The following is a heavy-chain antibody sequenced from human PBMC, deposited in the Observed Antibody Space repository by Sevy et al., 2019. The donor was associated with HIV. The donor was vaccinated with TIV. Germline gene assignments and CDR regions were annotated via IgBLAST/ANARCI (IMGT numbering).Heavy chain of an antibody. CDR1: GFTFSDHY. CDR2: IRNRPNTYTT. D-gene: IGHD2-21*01. Sequence: GGSLRLSCAASGFTFSDHYVDWVRQAPGKGLEWVGRIRNRPNTYTTEYAASVESRFTISRDDSKNSLYLQMNSLKTEASAVYYCVRGPNCGVGGCQQISPYCLDVWGKGATVTVSS. J-gene: IGHJ6*03. CDR3: VRGPNCGVGGCQQISPYCLDV. V-gene: IGHV3-72*01.